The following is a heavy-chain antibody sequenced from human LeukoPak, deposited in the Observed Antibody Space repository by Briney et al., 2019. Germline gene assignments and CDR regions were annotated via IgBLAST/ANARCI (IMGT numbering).Heavy chain of an antibody. CDR3: AKDRLRSYFDH. Sequence: PSGTLSLTCSISGGSIYSHSWWSWVRQAPGKGLEWVSSISSSGGSTYYADSVKGRFTISRDNSKNTLFLQMNSLRAEDTAVYYCAKDRLRSYFDHWGQGTLVTVSS. D-gene: IGHD4-17*01. CDR1: GGSIYSHS. V-gene: IGHV3-23*01. CDR2: ISSSGGST. J-gene: IGHJ4*02.